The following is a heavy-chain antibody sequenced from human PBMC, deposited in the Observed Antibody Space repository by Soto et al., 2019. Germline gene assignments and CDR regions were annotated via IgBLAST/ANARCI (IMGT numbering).Heavy chain of an antibody. V-gene: IGHV3-23*01. CDR3: AKRSFCTSNDCYGGMDV. CDR1: GFTFSSYP. D-gene: IGHD2-2*01. CDR2: ISRGGGST. J-gene: IGHJ6*02. Sequence: PGGSLRLSCTASGFTFSSYPMTWVRQAPGKGLEWVSVISRGGGSTYYADSVKGRFTISRDDSRNTLYLQVDSLRAEDTAVYYCAKRSFCTSNDCYGGMDVWGQGTTVTVSS.